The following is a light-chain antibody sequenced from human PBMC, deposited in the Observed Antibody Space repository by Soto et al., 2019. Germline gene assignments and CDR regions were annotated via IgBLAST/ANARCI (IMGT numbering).Light chain of an antibody. CDR1: SGDIGSYNR. V-gene: IGLV2-14*01. Sequence: QSALTQPASVSGSPGQSITISCTGTSGDIGSYNRVSWYQQHPGKAPKLIIYEVTDRPSGVSNRFSGSKSGNTASLTISGLQAEDEAEYYCAAWDDSLNGYVFGTGTKV. CDR3: AAWDDSLNGYV. J-gene: IGLJ1*01. CDR2: EVT.